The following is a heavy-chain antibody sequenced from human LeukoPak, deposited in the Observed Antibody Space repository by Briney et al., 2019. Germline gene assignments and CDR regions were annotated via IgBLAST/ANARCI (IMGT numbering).Heavy chain of an antibody. CDR3: ARVRVDYYDSSGYYLNGDYDY. Sequence: GGSLRLSCAASGFTFSSYWMSWVRQAPGKGLEWVANIKQDGSEKYYVDSVKGRFTISRDNAKNSLYLQMNSLRAEDTAVYYCARVRVDYYDSSGYYLNGDYDYWGQGTLVTVSS. V-gene: IGHV3-7*01. J-gene: IGHJ4*02. CDR1: GFTFSSYW. D-gene: IGHD3-22*01. CDR2: IKQDGSEK.